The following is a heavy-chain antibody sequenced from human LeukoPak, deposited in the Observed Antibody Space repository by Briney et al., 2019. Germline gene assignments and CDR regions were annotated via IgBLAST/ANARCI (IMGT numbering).Heavy chain of an antibody. CDR3: AREVRLGYCTNGVCYYYYYMDV. CDR2: IYHSGST. D-gene: IGHD2-8*01. Sequence: SETLSLTCTVSGYSISSGYYWGWIRQPPGKGLEGIGSIYHSGSTYYNPSLKSRVTISVDTSKNQFSLKLSSVTAADTAVYYCAREVRLGYCTNGVCYYYYYMDVWGKGTTVTVSS. J-gene: IGHJ6*03. V-gene: IGHV4-38-2*02. CDR1: GYSISSGYY.